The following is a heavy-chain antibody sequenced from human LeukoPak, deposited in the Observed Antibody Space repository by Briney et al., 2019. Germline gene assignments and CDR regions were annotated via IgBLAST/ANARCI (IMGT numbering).Heavy chain of an antibody. CDR3: ARVRGSRYDILTGYYDFDH. V-gene: IGHV1-2*02. D-gene: IGHD3-9*01. Sequence: ASVKVSCKASGYTFTGYYMHWVRQAPGQGVEWMGWINPNSGGTNYAQKFQGRVTMTRDTSISTAYMELSRLRSDDTAVYYCARVRGSRYDILTGYYDFDHWGQGTLVTVSS. CDR2: INPNSGGT. J-gene: IGHJ5*02. CDR1: GYTFTGYY.